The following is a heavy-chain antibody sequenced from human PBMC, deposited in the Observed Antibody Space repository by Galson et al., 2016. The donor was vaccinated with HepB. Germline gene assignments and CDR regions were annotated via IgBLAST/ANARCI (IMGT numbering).Heavy chain of an antibody. CDR3: ARWAGDYGKGYFDF. J-gene: IGHJ4*02. Sequence: SVKVSCKAAGGSLSRLVISWLRQAPGQAPEWMGGIIPFFATINYAQKFQGRVTITADESTRTSYMELISLRSEDTAISYCARWAGDYGKGYFDFWGQGTLLTVSS. V-gene: IGHV1-69*13. D-gene: IGHD4-17*01. CDR1: GGSLSRLV. CDR2: IIPFFATI.